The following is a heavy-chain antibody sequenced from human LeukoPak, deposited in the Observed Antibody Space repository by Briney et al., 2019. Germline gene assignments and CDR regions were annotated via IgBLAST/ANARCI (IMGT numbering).Heavy chain of an antibody. CDR3: ARGGYFDILTGYYNGEFDY. CDR1: GFTFSSYA. D-gene: IGHD3-9*01. CDR2: ISSSGSTI. J-gene: IGHJ4*02. V-gene: IGHV3-48*04. Sequence: GGSLRLSCAASGFTFSSYAMHWVRQAPGKGLEWVSYISSSGSTIYYADSVKGRFTISRDNAKNSLYLQMNSLRAEDTAVYYCARGGYFDILTGYYNGEFDYWGQGTLVTVSS.